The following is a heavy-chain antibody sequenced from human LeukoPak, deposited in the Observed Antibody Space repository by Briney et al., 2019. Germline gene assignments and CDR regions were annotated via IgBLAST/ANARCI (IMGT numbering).Heavy chain of an antibody. J-gene: IGHJ4*02. CDR2: IYYSGTT. CDR1: GGSISSGGYH. CDR3: ARGARAGYNLEPFDY. D-gene: IGHD5-24*01. Sequence: AQTLSLTCTVSGGSISSGGYHWSWIRQHPGKGLEWIGYIYYSGTTSYKPSINSRLTISVDTSKNQFSLKLSSVTAADTAVYYCARGARAGYNLEPFDYWGQGTLVTVTS. V-gene: IGHV4-31*03.